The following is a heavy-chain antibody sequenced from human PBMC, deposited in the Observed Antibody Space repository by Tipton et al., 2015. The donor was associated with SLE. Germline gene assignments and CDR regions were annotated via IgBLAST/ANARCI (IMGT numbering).Heavy chain of an antibody. CDR2: IYHSGST. Sequence: LRLSCAVSGFSVSSDYYWGWIRQPPGKGLEWIGSIYHSGSTYYSPSLKSRVTISVDTSKNQLSLKLSSVIAADTAVYYCARGEYNPFDYWGQGTLVTVSS. CDR3: ARGEYNPFDY. V-gene: IGHV4-38-2*01. J-gene: IGHJ4*02. D-gene: IGHD1-14*01. CDR1: GFSVSSDYY.